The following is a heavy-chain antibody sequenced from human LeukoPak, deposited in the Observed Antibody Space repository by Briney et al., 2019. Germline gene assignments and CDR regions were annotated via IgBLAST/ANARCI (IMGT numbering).Heavy chain of an antibody. CDR1: GFTFSSYG. CDR3: TAVAGPLGDDY. Sequence: GALRLSCAASGFTFSSYGMHWVRQAPGKGLEWVAVISYDGSNKYYADSVKGRFTISRDNSKNTLYLQMNSLRAEDTAVYYCTAVAGPLGDDYWGQGTLVTVSS. V-gene: IGHV3-30*03. J-gene: IGHJ4*02. CDR2: ISYDGSNK. D-gene: IGHD6-19*01.